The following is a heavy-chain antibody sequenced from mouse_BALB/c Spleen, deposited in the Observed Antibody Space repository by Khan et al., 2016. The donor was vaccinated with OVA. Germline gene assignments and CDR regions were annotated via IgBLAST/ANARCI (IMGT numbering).Heavy chain of an antibody. V-gene: IGHV1-4*01. Sequence: QVQLQQSGAELARPGASVKMSCKASGYTFTSYTIHWIKLRPGQGLEWIGYINPSNGYTNYNQKFKDKATLTADKSSNTAYMQLSSLTSDDSAVYNVVRDGDYYRNDGWFAYWGQGTLVTVSA. CDR3: VRDGDYYRNDGWFAY. CDR2: INPSNGYT. J-gene: IGHJ3*01. D-gene: IGHD2-14*01. CDR1: GYTFTSYT.